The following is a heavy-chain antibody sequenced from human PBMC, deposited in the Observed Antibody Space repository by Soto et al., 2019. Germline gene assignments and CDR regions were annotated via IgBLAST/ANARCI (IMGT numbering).Heavy chain of an antibody. CDR3: AKDRDQH. CDR2: ISYDGSNK. V-gene: IGHV3-30*18. CDR1: GFTFSSYG. Sequence: GGSLRLSCAASGFTFSSYGMHWVRQAPGKGLEWVAVISYDGSNKYYADSVKGRFTISRDNSKNTLYLQMNSLRAEDTAVYYCAKDRDQHWGQGTLVTVSS. D-gene: IGHD3-10*01. J-gene: IGHJ4*02.